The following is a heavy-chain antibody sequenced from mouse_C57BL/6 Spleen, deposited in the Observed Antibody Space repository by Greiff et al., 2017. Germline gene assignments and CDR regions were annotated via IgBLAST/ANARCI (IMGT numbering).Heavy chain of an antibody. V-gene: IGHV3-6*01. CDR2: ISYDGSN. D-gene: IGHD1-1*01. CDR1: GYSITSGYY. Sequence: EVQLVESGPGLVKPSQSLSLTCSVTGYSITSGYYWNWIRQFPGNKLEWMGYISYDGSNNYNPSLKNRISITRDTSKNQFFLKLNSVTTEDTATYYCARDHYYGSSYKWYFDVWGTGTTVTVSS. CDR3: ARDHYYGSSYKWYFDV. J-gene: IGHJ1*03.